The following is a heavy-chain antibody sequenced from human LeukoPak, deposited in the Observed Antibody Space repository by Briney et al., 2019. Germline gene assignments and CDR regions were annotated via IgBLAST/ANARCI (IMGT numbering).Heavy chain of an antibody. Sequence: ASVKVSCKASGYTFTAYYMHWTRQAPGQGLEWMGWINPNTGDTNYAQKFQGRVTMTRDTSMSTAYMKLSSLRFDDTAVYYCARWRWGSSYFDYWGQGTLVTVSS. CDR1: GYTFTAYY. CDR2: INPNTGDT. CDR3: ARWRWGSSYFDY. J-gene: IGHJ4*02. V-gene: IGHV1-2*02. D-gene: IGHD2-21*01.